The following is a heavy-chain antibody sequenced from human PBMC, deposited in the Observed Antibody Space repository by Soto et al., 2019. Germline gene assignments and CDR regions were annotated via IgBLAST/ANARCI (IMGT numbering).Heavy chain of an antibody. CDR1: GGSFSGYY. CDR2: INHSGST. J-gene: IGHJ5*02. D-gene: IGHD2-2*01. Sequence: QVQLQQWGAGLLKPSETLSLTCAVYGGSFSGYYWSWIRQPPGKGLEWIGEINHSGSTNYNPSLKCRVTISVDTSTNQFSRKLSSVTAADTGGYYCARKIVVLPAKNNWFDPWGQGTLVTVSS. V-gene: IGHV4-34*01. CDR3: ARKIVVLPAKNNWFDP.